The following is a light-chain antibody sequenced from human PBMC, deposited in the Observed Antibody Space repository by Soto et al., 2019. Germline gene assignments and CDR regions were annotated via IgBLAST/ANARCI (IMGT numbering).Light chain of an antibody. CDR3: AAWDDSLKGV. CDR2: SNN. J-gene: IGLJ1*01. V-gene: IGLV1-44*01. Sequence: QSVLTQPPSASGTPGQWVTISCSGSSSNIGSNTVNWYQQLPGTAPKLLIYSNNQRPSGVPDRFSGSKSGTSASLAISGLQSEDEADYYCAAWDDSLKGVFGTGTKVTVL. CDR1: SSNIGSNT.